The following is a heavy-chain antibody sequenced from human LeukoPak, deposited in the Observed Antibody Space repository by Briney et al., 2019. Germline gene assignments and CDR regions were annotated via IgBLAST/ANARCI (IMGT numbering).Heavy chain of an antibody. V-gene: IGHV4-30-2*01. Sequence: SETLSLTCTVSGGSIRSGGNYWSWIRQPPGKGLEWIGYIYHSGSTYYNPSLKSRVTISVDRSKNQFSLNLSSVTAADTAVYYCARYYYDSSGYFRYFDSWGQGTLVTVSS. D-gene: IGHD3-22*01. CDR1: GGSIRSGGNY. J-gene: IGHJ4*02. CDR2: IYHSGST. CDR3: ARYYYDSSGYFRYFDS.